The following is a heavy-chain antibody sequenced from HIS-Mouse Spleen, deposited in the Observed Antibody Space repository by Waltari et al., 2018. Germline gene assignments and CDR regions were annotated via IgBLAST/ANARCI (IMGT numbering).Heavy chain of an antibody. CDR3: AKASSGWVDY. D-gene: IGHD6-19*01. V-gene: IGHV3-30*18. J-gene: IGHJ4*02. CDR1: GFTFSSYG. CDR2: ISYDGLNK. Sequence: QVQLVESGGGVVQPGRSLRLSCAASGFTFSSYGMHWVRQAPGKGLVWVAVISYDGLNKYYADSVNGRFTISRDDSKNPLYLQMNSLRGEDTAVYYCAKASSGWVDYWGQGTLVTVSS.